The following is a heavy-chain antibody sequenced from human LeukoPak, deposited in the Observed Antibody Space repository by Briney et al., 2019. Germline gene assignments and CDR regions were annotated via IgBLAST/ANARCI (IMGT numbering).Heavy chain of an antibody. V-gene: IGHV4-61*02. J-gene: IGHJ4*02. Sequence: PSETLSLTCAVSGASISGSGYYWGWIRQPAGRGLEWIGRIYPSGSTNYNPSLKSRVTISLDTSKNQFSLKLSSVTAADTAVYYCARDVLAAPGTFDYWGQGALVTVSS. CDR1: GASISGSGYY. D-gene: IGHD6-13*01. CDR3: ARDVLAAPGTFDY. CDR2: IYPSGST.